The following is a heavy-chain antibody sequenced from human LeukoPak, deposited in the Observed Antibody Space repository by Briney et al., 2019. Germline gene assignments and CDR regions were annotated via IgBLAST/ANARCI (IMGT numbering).Heavy chain of an antibody. D-gene: IGHD3-16*01. CDR1: GGTFSSYA. V-gene: IGHV1-2*02. Sequence: GASVKVSCKASGGTFSSYAISWVRQAPGQGLEWMGWINPNSGGTNYAQKFQGRVTMTRDTSISTAYMELSRLRSDDTAVYYCASTLINVLFRAYGRLDAFDIWGQGTMVTVSS. J-gene: IGHJ3*02. CDR3: ASTLINVLFRAYGRLDAFDI. CDR2: INPNSGGT.